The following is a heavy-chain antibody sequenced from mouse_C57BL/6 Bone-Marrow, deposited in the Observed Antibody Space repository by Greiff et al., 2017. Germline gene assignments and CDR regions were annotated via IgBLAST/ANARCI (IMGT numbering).Heavy chain of an antibody. D-gene: IGHD2-2*01. CDR1: GYTFTDYY. V-gene: IGHV1-26*01. CDR3: AFYGYAFAY. J-gene: IGHJ3*01. Sequence: EVQLQQSGPELVKPGASVKISCKASGYTFTDYYMNWVKQSHGKSLEWIGDINPNNGGTSYNQKFKGKATVTVDKSSSTAYMELRSLTSEDSAVSDCAFYGYAFAYWGQGTLVTVSA. CDR2: INPNNGGT.